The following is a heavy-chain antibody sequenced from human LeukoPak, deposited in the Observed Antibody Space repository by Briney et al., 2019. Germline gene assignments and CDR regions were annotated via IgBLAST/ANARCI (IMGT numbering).Heavy chain of an antibody. CDR3: ARGQEYYDFWSGYASYYFDY. D-gene: IGHD3-3*01. CDR2: INHSGST. CDR1: GGSFSGYY. J-gene: IGHJ4*02. V-gene: IGHV4-34*01. Sequence: SETLSLTCAVYGGSFSGYYWSWIRQPPGKGLELIGEINHSGSTNYNPSLKSRVTISVDTSKNQFSLKLSSVTAADTAVYYCARGQEYYDFWSGYASYYFDYWGQGTLVTVSS.